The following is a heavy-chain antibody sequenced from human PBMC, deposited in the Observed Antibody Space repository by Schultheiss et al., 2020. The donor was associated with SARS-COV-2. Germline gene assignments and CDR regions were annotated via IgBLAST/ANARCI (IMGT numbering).Heavy chain of an antibody. D-gene: IGHD1-20*01. CDR3: ARARGITGSNKVYGMDV. CDR1: GFTFSGSA. CDR2: IRSKANSYAT. V-gene: IGHV3-73*01. J-gene: IGHJ6*02. Sequence: GGSLRLSCAASGFTFSGSAMHWVRQASGKGLEWVGRIRSKANSYATAYAASVKGRFTISRDDSKNTAYLQMNSLKTEDTAVYYCARARGITGSNKVYGMDVWGQGTTVTVSS.